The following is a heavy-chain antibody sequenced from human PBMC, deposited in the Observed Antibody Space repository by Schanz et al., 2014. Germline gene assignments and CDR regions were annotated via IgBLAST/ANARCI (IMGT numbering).Heavy chain of an antibody. CDR3: ARANYRRKINFDY. Sequence: EVRLVESGGGLVQPGGSLRLSCEASGFDFNSYSMNWVRQVPGKGLEWLSYIATSSSTRHYADSVKGRVTISRDNAKNTVSLQMRRLRVEDTAVYYCARANYRRKINFDYWGLGTLVTVSS. CDR2: IATSSSTR. V-gene: IGHV3-48*01. CDR1: GFDFNSYS. D-gene: IGHD3-10*01. J-gene: IGHJ4*02.